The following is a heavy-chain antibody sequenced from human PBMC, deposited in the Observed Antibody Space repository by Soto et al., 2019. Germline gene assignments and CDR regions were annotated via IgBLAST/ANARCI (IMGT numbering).Heavy chain of an antibody. CDR3: ARDRDYDDAFDI. Sequence: ASVKVSCKASGYTFTSYAMHWVRQAPGQRLEWMGWINAGNGNTKYSQKFQGRVTITRDTSASTAYMELSSLRSEDTAVYYCARDRDYDDAFDIWGQGTMVTVSS. CDR1: GYTFTSYA. D-gene: IGHD3-22*01. J-gene: IGHJ3*02. V-gene: IGHV1-3*01. CDR2: INAGNGNT.